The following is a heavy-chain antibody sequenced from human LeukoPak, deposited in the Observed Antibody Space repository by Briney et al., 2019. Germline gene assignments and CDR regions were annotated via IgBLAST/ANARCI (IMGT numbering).Heavy chain of an antibody. D-gene: IGHD3-10*01. CDR2: ISSSSSYI. V-gene: IGHV3-21*01. CDR3: ARAKSGAFDI. CDR1: GFTFSSYA. J-gene: IGHJ3*02. Sequence: GGSLRLSCAASGFTFSSYAMNWVRQAPGKGLEWVSSISSSSSYIYYADSVKGRFTISRDNAKNSLYLQMNSLRAEDTAVYYCARAKSGAFDIWGQGTMVTVSS.